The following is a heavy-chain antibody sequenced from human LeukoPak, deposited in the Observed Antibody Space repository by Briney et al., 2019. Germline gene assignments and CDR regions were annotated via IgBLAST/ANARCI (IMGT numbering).Heavy chain of an antibody. CDR2: IYYSGST. CDR1: GGSISSYY. CDR3: ARDGRGLQLDY. Sequence: SETLSLTCTVSGGSISSYYWSWIRQPPGKGLEWIGYIYYSGSTNYNPSLKGRVTISVDTSKNQFSLKLSSVTAADTAVYYCARDGRGLQLDYWGQGTLVTVSS. J-gene: IGHJ4*02. D-gene: IGHD5-24*01. V-gene: IGHV4-59*01.